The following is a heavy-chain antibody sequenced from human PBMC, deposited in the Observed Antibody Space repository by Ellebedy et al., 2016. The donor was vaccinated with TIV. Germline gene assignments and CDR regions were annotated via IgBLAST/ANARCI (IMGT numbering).Heavy chain of an antibody. Sequence: AASVKVSCKPSGGIFSSYAFIWVRHAPGQGLEWMGGILPIFATTNYALKFQGRVTITADESTSTTYMDLSSLRSEDTAVYYCAAVAGSTFYWYFDLWGRGTLITVSS. CDR1: GGIFSSYA. V-gene: IGHV1-69*13. CDR2: ILPIFATT. J-gene: IGHJ2*01. D-gene: IGHD6-19*01. CDR3: AAVAGSTFYWYFDL.